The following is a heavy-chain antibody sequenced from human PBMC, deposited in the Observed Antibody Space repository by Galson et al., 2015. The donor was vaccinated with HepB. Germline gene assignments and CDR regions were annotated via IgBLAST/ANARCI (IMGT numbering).Heavy chain of an antibody. CDR1: GYTLTELS. CDR3: ATVPLRFLESNNWFDP. CDR2: FDPEDGET. D-gene: IGHD3-3*01. Sequence: SVKVSCKVSGYTLTELSMHWVRQAPGKGLEWMGGFDPEDGETIYAQKFQGRVTMTEDTSTDIAYMELSSLRSEDTAVYYCATVPLRFLESNNWFDPWGQGTLVTVSS. V-gene: IGHV1-24*01. J-gene: IGHJ5*02.